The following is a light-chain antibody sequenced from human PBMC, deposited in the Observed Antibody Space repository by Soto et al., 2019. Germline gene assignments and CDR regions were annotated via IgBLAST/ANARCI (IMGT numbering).Light chain of an antibody. CDR1: SSDVGAYNY. CDR3: CSYSRSSPYV. J-gene: IGLJ1*01. CDR2: DVS. Sequence: QSALTQPASVSGSPGQSITISCTGTSSDVGAYNYVSWYQHHPGKVPRLMIFDVSNRPSGVSNRFSGSKSGNTASLTISGLQADDEADYYCCSYSRSSPYVFGAGTKLTVL. V-gene: IGLV2-14*03.